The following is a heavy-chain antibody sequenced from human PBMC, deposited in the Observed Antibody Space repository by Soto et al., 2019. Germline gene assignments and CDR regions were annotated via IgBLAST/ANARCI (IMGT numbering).Heavy chain of an antibody. Sequence: SETLSLTCTVSGGSISSGYWSWIRQPPGKGLEWIGYFHDSGFTNYNTSLRLRVTISVDTSNNQLSLKLTSVTAGDTAAYSCAEGVDRCWVLHWGQGTLVTVSS. J-gene: IGHJ4*02. V-gene: IGHV4-59*01. D-gene: IGHD2-15*01. CDR1: GGSISSGY. CDR2: FHDSGFT. CDR3: AEGVDRCWVLH.